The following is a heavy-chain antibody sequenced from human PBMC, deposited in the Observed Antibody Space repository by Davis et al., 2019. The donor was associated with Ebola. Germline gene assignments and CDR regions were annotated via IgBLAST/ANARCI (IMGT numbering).Heavy chain of an antibody. CDR2: ISGSGGDP. D-gene: IGHD6-19*01. CDR1: GFTFSTYA. CDR3: AKRATVKVAGANYYNAMDV. V-gene: IGHV3-23*01. Sequence: GESLKISCAGSGFTFSTYAMTWVRQAPGKGLAWVSRISGSGGDPHYADSVKGRFTISRDNSKNTLYLQMNSLRAEDTAVFYCAKRATVKVAGANYYNAMDVWGKGTTVTVSS. J-gene: IGHJ6*04.